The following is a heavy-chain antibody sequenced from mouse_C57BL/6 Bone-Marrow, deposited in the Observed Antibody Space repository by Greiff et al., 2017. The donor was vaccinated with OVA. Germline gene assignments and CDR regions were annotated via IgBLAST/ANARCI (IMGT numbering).Heavy chain of an antibody. CDR2: ISYDGSN. D-gene: IGHD2-4*01. V-gene: IGHV3-6*01. CDR3: ARFDYDRYYFDY. CDR1: GYSITSGYY. J-gene: IGHJ2*01. Sequence: EVQPQESGPGLVKPSQSLSLTCSVTGYSITSGYYWNWIRQFPGNKLEWMGYISYDGSNNYNPSLKNRISITRDTSKNQFFLKLNSVTTEDTATYYCARFDYDRYYFDYWGQGTTLTVSS.